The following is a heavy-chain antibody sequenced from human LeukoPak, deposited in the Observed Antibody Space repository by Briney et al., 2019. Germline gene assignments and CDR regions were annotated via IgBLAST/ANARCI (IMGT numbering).Heavy chain of an antibody. CDR2: IYTSGST. CDR1: GGSISSYY. J-gene: IGHJ3*02. CDR3: GGGGGGGYDFWSGYQPPDAFDI. D-gene: IGHD3-3*01. Sequence: PSETLSLTCTVSGGSISSYYWSWIRQPAGKGLEWIGRIYTSGSTNYNPSLKSRVTMSVDTSKNQFSLKLSSVTAADTAVYYCGGGGGGGYDFWSGYQPPDAFDIWGQGTMVTVSS. V-gene: IGHV4-4*07.